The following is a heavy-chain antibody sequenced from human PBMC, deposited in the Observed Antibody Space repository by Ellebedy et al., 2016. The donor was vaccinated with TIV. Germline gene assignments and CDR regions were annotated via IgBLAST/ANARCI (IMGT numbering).Heavy chain of an antibody. D-gene: IGHD3-3*01. J-gene: IGHJ4*02. CDR1: GFTVSASY. CDR2: IYSGGST. V-gene: IGHV3-53*04. CDR3: ASPGYYGPFDH. Sequence: GESLKISCEASGFTVSASYLSWVRQAPGKGLEWVSTIYSGGSTNYADSVKRRFTISRHSSKNMLYLQMHALRLEDTAVYYCASPGYYGPFDHWGRGTLVTVSS.